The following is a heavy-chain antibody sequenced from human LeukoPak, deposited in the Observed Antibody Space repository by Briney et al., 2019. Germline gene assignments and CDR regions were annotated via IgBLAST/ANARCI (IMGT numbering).Heavy chain of an antibody. V-gene: IGHV3-48*04. CDR2: ISSSSSTI. J-gene: IGHJ4*02. CDR1: GFTFSSYS. D-gene: IGHD2-2*01. Sequence: GGSLRLSCAASGFTFSSYSMNWVRQAPGKGLEWVSYISSSSSTIYYADSVKGRFTISRDNAKNSLYLQMNSLRAEDTAVYYCARILPYQLLHAYFDYWGQGTLVTVSS. CDR3: ARILPYQLLHAYFDY.